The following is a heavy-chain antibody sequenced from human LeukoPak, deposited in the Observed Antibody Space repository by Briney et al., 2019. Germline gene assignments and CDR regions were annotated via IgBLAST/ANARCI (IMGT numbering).Heavy chain of an antibody. D-gene: IGHD2-2*01. Sequence: GGSLRLSCAASGFTFSRYSMNWVRQAPGKGLEWVSSISSSSSYIYYADSVKGRFTISRDNAKNSLYLQMNSLRAEDTAVYYCARAREGRGVVVPAAMAYPFDYWGQGTLVTVSS. J-gene: IGHJ4*02. CDR1: GFTFSRYS. CDR3: ARAREGRGVVVPAAMAYPFDY. CDR2: ISSSSSYI. V-gene: IGHV3-21*01.